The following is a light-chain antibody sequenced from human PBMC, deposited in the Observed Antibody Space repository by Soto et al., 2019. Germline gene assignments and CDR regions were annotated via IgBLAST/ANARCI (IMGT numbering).Light chain of an antibody. CDR3: QQGPA. CDR1: QSVSSSY. J-gene: IGKJ3*01. CDR2: GAS. Sequence: EIVLPQSQGTLSLSPGARATLSCRASQSVSSSYLAWYQQKPGKAPRLLIYGASSRATGIPERFSGTESGTEFTLTITRLEPEDVSVYYCQQGPAFGPGTKVDLK. V-gene: IGKV3-20*01.